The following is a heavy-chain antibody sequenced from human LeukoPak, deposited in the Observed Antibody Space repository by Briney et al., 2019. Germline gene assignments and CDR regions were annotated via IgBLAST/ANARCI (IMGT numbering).Heavy chain of an antibody. CDR1: GFTFSSYA. J-gene: IGHJ4*02. V-gene: IGHV3-23*01. CDR3: ASYYYDSSGYSGLGY. CDR2: ISGTGGST. D-gene: IGHD3-22*01. Sequence: GSLRLSCAASGFTFSSYAMSWVRQAPGKGLEWVSGISGTGGSTYYADSVKGRFTISRDNSKNTLYLQMNSLRAEDTAVYYCASYYYDSSGYSGLGYWGQGTLVTVSS.